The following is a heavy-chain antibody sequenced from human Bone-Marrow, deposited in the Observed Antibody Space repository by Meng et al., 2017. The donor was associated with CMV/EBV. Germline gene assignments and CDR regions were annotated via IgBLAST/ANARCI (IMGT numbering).Heavy chain of an antibody. V-gene: IGHV3-30-3*01. J-gene: IGHJ4*02. D-gene: IGHD7-27*01. CDR3: ARVENVTGEFFDY. CDR1: GFTFNNYA. Sequence: GESLKISCAASGFTFNNYAMHWVRQAPGKGLQWVAVVSNDGNNKYYADSVKGRFTTSRDNAKNSLFLQMNSLRVEDTAVYYCARVENVTGEFFDYWGRGTLVTVSS. CDR2: VSNDGNNK.